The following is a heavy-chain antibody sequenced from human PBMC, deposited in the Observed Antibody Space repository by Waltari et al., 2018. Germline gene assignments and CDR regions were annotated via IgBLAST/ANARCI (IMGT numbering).Heavy chain of an antibody. CDR1: GCSIRRPY. CDR3: AREGNYDFWSGYINWFDP. J-gene: IGHJ5*02. CDR2: IYYSGST. D-gene: IGHD3-3*01. Sequence: QVQLQESGPGLVKPSETLSLTCTVPGCSIRRPYWSWIRQPPGKGLEWIGYIYYSGSTNYNPSLKSRVTISVDTSKNQFSLKLSSVTAADTAVYYCAREGNYDFWSGYINWFDPWGQGTLVTVSS. V-gene: IGHV4-59*11.